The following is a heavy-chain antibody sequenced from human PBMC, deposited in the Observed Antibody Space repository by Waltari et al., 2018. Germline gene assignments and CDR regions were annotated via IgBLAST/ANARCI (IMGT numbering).Heavy chain of an antibody. CDR1: GFSFRTYV. CDR2: ISDAGGII. CDR3: ARASGVDY. Sequence: EVQLLESGGGLVQPGGSLRFSCEASGFSFRTYVMNWVRQAPGKGLEWVSSISDAGGIINYADSVKGRFTISRDNSKNTLYLQMNSLRGEDTAVYYCARASGVDYWGQGTLVTISS. V-gene: IGHV3-23*01. J-gene: IGHJ4*02. D-gene: IGHD3-16*01.